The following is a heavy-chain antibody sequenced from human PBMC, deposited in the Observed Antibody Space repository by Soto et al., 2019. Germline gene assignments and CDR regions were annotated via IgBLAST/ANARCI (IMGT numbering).Heavy chain of an antibody. D-gene: IGHD1-26*01. Sequence: ASVKVSCKASGYTFTSYAMNWVRQAPGQGLEWMGWINTNTGNPTYAQGFTGRFVFSLDTSVSTAYLQICSLKAEDTAVYYCARDSGELLQYYCFDYWGQGTLVTVSS. J-gene: IGHJ4*02. CDR2: INTNTGNP. V-gene: IGHV7-4-1*01. CDR3: ARDSGELLQYYCFDY. CDR1: GYTFTSYA.